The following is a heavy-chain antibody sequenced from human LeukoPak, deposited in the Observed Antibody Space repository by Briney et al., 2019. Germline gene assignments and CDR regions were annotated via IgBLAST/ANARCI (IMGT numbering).Heavy chain of an antibody. CDR3: VSQQVAPP. Sequence: GGSLRFSCVASGFTFSHYWMSWVRQAPGKGLEWVANIKEDGSIEDYVDSVKGRFTVSRDSAKNSLYLEMNSLRVEDTAVYYCVSQQVAPPWGQGTLVIVSS. D-gene: IGHD5-12*01. J-gene: IGHJ5*02. CDR1: GFTFSHYW. CDR2: IKEDGSIE. V-gene: IGHV3-7*01.